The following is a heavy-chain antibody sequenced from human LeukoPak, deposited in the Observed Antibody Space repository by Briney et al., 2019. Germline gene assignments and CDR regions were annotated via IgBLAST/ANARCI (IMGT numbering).Heavy chain of an antibody. CDR3: ARGRLFTSSPAPAPFDY. D-gene: IGHD2-2*01. CDR2: XXXXGEST. CDR1: GFTFXXXX. Sequence: PGGSLRLSXAASGFTFXXXXXXXVRQAPGKXLXXXXXXXXXGESTYYADSVKGRXXXXRXNAKKSLYLQMNSLRAEDTAVYYCARGRLFTSSPAPAPFDYWGQGTLVTVSS. V-gene: IGHV3-21*01. J-gene: IGHJ4*02.